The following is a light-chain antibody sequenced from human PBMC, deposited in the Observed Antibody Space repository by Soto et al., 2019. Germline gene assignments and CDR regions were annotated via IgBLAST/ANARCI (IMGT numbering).Light chain of an antibody. V-gene: IGKV3-20*01. J-gene: IGKJ1*01. Sequence: EFGLTQSPGTLSLSPGERATLSCMASESVSSSFLTWYQQKPGQAPRLLIYRTSNRVTGIPDRFSGSGSGTDFTLTISRLEPEDFAVYFCQHYGNSLWTFGQGTKVDIK. CDR3: QHYGNSLWT. CDR1: ESVSSSF. CDR2: RTS.